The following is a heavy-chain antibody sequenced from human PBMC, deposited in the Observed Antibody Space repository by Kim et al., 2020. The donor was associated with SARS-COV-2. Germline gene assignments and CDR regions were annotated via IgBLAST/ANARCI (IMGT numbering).Heavy chain of an antibody. J-gene: IGHJ6*02. V-gene: IGHV7-4-1*02. D-gene: IGHD6-13*01. CDR1: GYTFTSYA. Sequence: ASVKVSCKASGYTFTSYAMNWVRQAPGQGLEWMGWINTNTGNPTYAQGFTGRFVFSLDTSVSTAYLQISSLKAEDTAVYYCARECGGSSWYTAYYYYYGMDVWGQGTTVTVSS. CDR3: ARECGGSSWYTAYYYYYGMDV. CDR2: INTNTGNP.